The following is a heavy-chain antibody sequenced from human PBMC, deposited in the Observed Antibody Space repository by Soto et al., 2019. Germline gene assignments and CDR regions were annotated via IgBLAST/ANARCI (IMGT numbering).Heavy chain of an antibody. CDR2: IYHSGAT. CDR1: GDSITNSNW. J-gene: IGHJ4*02. D-gene: IGHD1-1*01. Sequence: QVQLQESGPGLVKPSGTLSLTCAVSGDSITNSNWWSWVRQAPGKGLEWIGEIYHSGATTYNPSLKSRATIAVDPSNNRFSLKLTSVTAADTAVYFCARDLGTGTDYWGQGTLVTVAS. CDR3: ARDLGTGTDY. V-gene: IGHV4-4*02.